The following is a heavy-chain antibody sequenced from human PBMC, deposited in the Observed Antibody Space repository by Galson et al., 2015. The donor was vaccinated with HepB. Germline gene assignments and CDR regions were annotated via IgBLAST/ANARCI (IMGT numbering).Heavy chain of an antibody. Sequence: SLRLSCAVSGFTFSNYWMNWVRQAPGKGLEWVANIKEDGSEKYYVASVKGRFTISRDNAKNSLHLQMNSLRAEDTAVYYCARARSDSGNWPGPLDYWGQGTLVTVSS. CDR3: ARARSDSGNWPGPLDY. J-gene: IGHJ4*02. CDR2: IKEDGSEK. D-gene: IGHD1-1*01. V-gene: IGHV3-7*03. CDR1: GFTFSNYW.